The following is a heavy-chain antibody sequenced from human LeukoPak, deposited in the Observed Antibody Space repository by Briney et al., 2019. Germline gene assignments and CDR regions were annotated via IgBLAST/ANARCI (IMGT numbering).Heavy chain of an antibody. Sequence: ASVKVSCKASGYTFTSYYMHWVRQAPGQGLEWMGIINPSGGSTSYAQKFQGRVTMTRDMSTSTVYMELSSLRSEDTAVYYCARGRGIAAAGIDGDWFDPWGQGTLVTVSS. CDR3: ARGRGIAAAGIDGDWFDP. D-gene: IGHD6-13*01. V-gene: IGHV1-46*01. CDR1: GYTFTSYY. CDR2: INPSGGST. J-gene: IGHJ5*02.